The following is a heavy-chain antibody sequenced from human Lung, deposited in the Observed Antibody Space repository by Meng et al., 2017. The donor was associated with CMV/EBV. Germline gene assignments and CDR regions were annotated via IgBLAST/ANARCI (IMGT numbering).Heavy chain of an antibody. Sequence: QVQLVEFGGGLVKPGGSRGLSCTGSGFTFSDYYMSWIRQAPGKGLEWVSYISPTTGYTEYADSVKGRFTISRDNAKNSLFLQMNSLRSEDTAVYYCARDFSLYRTSGVQWGQGTLVTVSS. CDR2: ISPTTGYT. D-gene: IGHD2-8*01. CDR3: ARDFSLYRTSGVQ. V-gene: IGHV3-11*05. J-gene: IGHJ4*02. CDR1: GFTFSDYY.